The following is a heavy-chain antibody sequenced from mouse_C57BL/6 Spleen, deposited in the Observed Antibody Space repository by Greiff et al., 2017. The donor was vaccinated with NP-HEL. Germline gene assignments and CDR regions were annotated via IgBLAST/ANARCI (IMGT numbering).Heavy chain of an antibody. J-gene: IGHJ2*01. CDR3: TTFYGSRNFDY. D-gene: IGHD1-1*01. Sequence: QVQLQQPGAELVKPGASVKVSCKASGYTFTSYWMHWVKQRPGQGLEWIGRIHPSDSDTNYNQKFKGKATMTADTSSNTAYLQLSSLTSEDTAVYYCTTFYGSRNFDYWGQGTTLTVSS. CDR1: GYTFTSYW. V-gene: IGHV1-74*01. CDR2: IHPSDSDT.